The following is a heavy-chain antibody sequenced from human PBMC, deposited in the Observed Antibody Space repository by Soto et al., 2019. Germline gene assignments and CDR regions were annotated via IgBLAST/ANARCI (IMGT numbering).Heavy chain of an antibody. CDR1: GGSISSGDYY. D-gene: IGHD1-26*01. J-gene: IGHJ4*02. Sequence: SETLSLTCTVSGGSISSGDYYWSWIRQPPGKGLEWIAYIHYSGSTYYNPSLKSRVTISVDTSKNQFSLKLSSVTAADPAVYYCARSRYSGSYFFDYWGQGILVTVSS. CDR3: ARSRYSGSYFFDY. CDR2: IHYSGST. V-gene: IGHV4-30-4*01.